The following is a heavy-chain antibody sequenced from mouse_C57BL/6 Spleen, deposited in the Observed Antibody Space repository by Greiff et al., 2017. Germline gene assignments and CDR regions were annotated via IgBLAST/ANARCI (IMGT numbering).Heavy chain of an antibody. J-gene: IGHJ2*01. CDR2: INPNNGGT. CDR3: ARERISYDY. D-gene: IGHD1-1*01. Sequence: EVQLQQSGPELVKPGASVKISCKASGYTFTDYYMNWVKQSHGKSLEWIGDINPNNGGTSYNQKFKGKATLTVDKSSSTAYMELRSLTSEDSAVYYCARERISYDYWGQGTTLTVSS. CDR1: GYTFTDYY. V-gene: IGHV1-26*01.